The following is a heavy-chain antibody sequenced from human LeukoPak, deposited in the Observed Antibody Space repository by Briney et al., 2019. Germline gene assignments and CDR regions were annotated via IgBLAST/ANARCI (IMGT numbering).Heavy chain of an antibody. CDR2: ISSSGSAI. V-gene: IGHV3-48*03. D-gene: IGHD3-22*01. CDR3: AREKLSFFDSSGYFDY. CDR1: GFTFSSYE. J-gene: IGHJ4*02. Sequence: PGGSLRLSCAASGFTFSSYEMNWVRQAPGKGLEWVSFISSSGSAIHYADSVRGRFTISRDNAKNSLYLQMSRLRAKDTAVYYCAREKLSFFDSSGYFDYWGQGTLVTVSS.